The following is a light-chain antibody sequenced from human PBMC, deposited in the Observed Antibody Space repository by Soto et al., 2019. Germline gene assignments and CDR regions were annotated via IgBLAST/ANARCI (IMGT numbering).Light chain of an antibody. Sequence: AIQMTQSPSSLSASVGDRVTLTCRASQAIGKDLGWYQQKPGEAPKLLMFEASTVQTGVPSRFSGSGSGTDFTLTISSLQPEDFATYFCLQDYNYPRTFGQGTTVALK. V-gene: IGKV1-6*01. CDR2: EAS. CDR1: QAIGKD. J-gene: IGKJ1*01. CDR3: LQDYNYPRT.